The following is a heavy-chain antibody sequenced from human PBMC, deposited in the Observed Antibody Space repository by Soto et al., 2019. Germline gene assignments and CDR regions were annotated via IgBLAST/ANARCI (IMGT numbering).Heavy chain of an antibody. CDR1: GFSFTTYW. V-gene: IGHV5-10-1*01. CDR3: ARPVCSSTTCYYGMDV. Sequence: PGESLKISCKGSGFSFTTYWISWVRQMPGKGLEWMGRIDPSDSYTNYSPSFQGHVTISADKSINTASLQWSSLKASDTAIYYCARPVCSSTTCYYGMDVWGQGTAVTVSS. D-gene: IGHD2-2*01. J-gene: IGHJ6*02. CDR2: IDPSDSYT.